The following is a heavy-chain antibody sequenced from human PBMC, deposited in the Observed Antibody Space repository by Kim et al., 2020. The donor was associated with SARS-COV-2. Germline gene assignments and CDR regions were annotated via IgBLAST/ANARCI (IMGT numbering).Heavy chain of an antibody. CDR1: GFTFSYYW. Sequence: GGSLRLSCAASGFTFSYYWMNWVRQAPGKGLEWVANTKPDGSEKRYVDSVKGRFTISRDNAKNTLYLQMSSLSAEDTAVYYCLRSSDYWGQGILVTVSS. CDR3: LRSSDY. J-gene: IGHJ4*02. CDR2: TKPDGSEK. V-gene: IGHV3-7*01. D-gene: IGHD6-6*01.